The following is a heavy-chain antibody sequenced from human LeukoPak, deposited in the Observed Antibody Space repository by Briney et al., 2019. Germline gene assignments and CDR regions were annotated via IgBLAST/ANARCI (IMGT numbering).Heavy chain of an antibody. CDR1: GFTFSNYW. Sequence: GGSLRLSCAASGFTFSNYWMSWVRQAPGKGLEWVANIKEDGSDKYYVDSVKGRFTISRDNAKNSQYLQMNSLRAEDTAVYYCARDTGYNTFDYWGQGTLVTVSS. CDR2: IKEDGSDK. J-gene: IGHJ4*02. V-gene: IGHV3-7*05. CDR3: ARDTGYNTFDY. D-gene: IGHD5-24*01.